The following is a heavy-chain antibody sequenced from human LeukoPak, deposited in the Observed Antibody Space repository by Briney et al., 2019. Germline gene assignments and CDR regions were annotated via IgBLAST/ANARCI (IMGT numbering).Heavy chain of an antibody. CDR1: SASISTYY. D-gene: IGHD3-10*01. V-gene: IGHV4-59*01. Sequence: SETLSLTCTVSSASISTYYWSWIRQPPGKPPEGIGYIYNPGRTNYNSSLRSRVTFSLDTSKNQFSLKLTSVTAADTAVYFCARGEPLLWFDPWGQGTLVTVSS. J-gene: IGHJ5*02. CDR2: IYNPGRT. CDR3: ARGEPLLWFDP.